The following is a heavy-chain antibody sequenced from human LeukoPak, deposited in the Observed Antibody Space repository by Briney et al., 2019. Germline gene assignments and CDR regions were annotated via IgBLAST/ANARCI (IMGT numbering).Heavy chain of an antibody. CDR2: INHSGST. J-gene: IGHJ4*02. D-gene: IGHD2-15*01. Sequence: SQTLSLTCTVSGGSFSGYYWSWIRQPPGKGLEWIGEINHSGSTNYNPSLKSRVTISVDTSKNQVSLELSSVTAADTAVYYCVRHSRVVAFDYWGQGNLVTVSS. CDR1: GGSFSGYY. CDR3: VRHSRVVAFDY. V-gene: IGHV4-34*01.